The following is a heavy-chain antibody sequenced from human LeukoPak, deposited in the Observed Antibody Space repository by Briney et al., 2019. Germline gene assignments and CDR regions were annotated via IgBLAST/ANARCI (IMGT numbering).Heavy chain of an antibody. Sequence: ASVKVSCKASGYTFTSYGISWVRQAPGQGLEWMGWISAYNGNTNYAQKLQGRVTMTTDTSTSTAYMELRSLRSDDTAVYYCARGRWLRLSGRWGGDYWGQGTLVTVSS. CDR2: ISAYNGNT. CDR1: GYTFTSYG. J-gene: IGHJ4*02. D-gene: IGHD5-24*01. CDR3: ARGRWLRLSGRWGGDY. V-gene: IGHV1-18*01.